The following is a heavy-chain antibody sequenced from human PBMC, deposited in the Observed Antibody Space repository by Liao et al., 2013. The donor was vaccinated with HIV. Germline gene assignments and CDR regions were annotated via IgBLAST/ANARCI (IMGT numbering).Heavy chain of an antibody. CDR1: GGSISGNSYY. Sequence: QLQLQESGPGLVKPSETLSLTCTVSGGSISGNSYYWGWIRQPPGTGLQWIGSLYYSGTTSYNPSLKSRVTISVDTSKNQFSLKLNSVTAADTAVYYCARDAYFDWDNWFDPWGQGTLVTVSS. CDR2: LYYSGTT. V-gene: IGHV4-39*07. D-gene: IGHD3-9*01. J-gene: IGHJ5*02. CDR3: ARDAYFDWDNWFDP.